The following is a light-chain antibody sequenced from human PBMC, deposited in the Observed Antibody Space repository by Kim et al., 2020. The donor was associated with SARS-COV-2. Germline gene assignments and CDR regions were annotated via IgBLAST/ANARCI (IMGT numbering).Light chain of an antibody. CDR2: GAS. Sequence: EIVLTQSPGTLSLSPGERATLSCRASESVSNTYLAWYQQKPGQAPTLLIYGASSRATGISDRFSGSGFGTDFTLTISRLEPEDFAVYYCQHYGNSPRTFGQGTKVDIK. CDR1: ESVSNTY. J-gene: IGKJ1*01. V-gene: IGKV3-20*01. CDR3: QHYGNSPRT.